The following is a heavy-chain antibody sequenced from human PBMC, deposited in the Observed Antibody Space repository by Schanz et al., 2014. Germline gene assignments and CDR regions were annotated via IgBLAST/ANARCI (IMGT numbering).Heavy chain of an antibody. CDR1: GFSFSEYY. J-gene: IGHJ4*02. Sequence: QVQLVESGGGLVKPGGSLRLSCAASGFSFSEYYMSWIRQAPGKGLEWVSHIRSSGGAIYYADSVKGRFTISRDNAKNSLYLQLNSLRAEDTAVYYCAKDRGLYGDYLGRFDYWGQGTLVTVSS. V-gene: IGHV3-11*04. D-gene: IGHD4-17*01. CDR3: AKDRGLYGDYLGRFDY. CDR2: IRSSGGAI.